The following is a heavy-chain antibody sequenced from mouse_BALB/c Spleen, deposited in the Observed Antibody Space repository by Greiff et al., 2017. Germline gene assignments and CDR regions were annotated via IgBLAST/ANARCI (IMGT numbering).Heavy chain of an antibody. V-gene: IGHV1S22*01. CDR1: GYTFTSYW. D-gene: IGHD2-10*02. J-gene: IGHJ4*01. CDR2: IYPGSGST. CDR3: TRGVWDMDY. Sequence: LQQPGPELVRPGASVKLSCKASGYTFTSYWMHWVKQRPGQGLEWIGNIYPGSGSTNYDEKFKSKATLTVDTSSSTAYMQLSSLTSEDSAVYYCTRGVWDMDYWGQGTSVTVSS.